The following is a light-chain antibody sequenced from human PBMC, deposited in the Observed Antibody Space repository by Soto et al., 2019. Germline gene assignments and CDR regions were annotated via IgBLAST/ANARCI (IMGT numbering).Light chain of an antibody. V-gene: IGLV2-14*01. CDR2: DVS. CDR3: SSYTISSTLDV. CDR1: SSDVGGYNY. Sequence: QSALTQPDSVSGSPGQSITISCTGTSSDVGGYNYVSWYQQHPGKAPKLMIYDVSNRPSRVSDRFSGSKSSNTASLTISGLEAEDEDEDYCSSYTISSTLDVFGKGTK. J-gene: IGLJ1*01.